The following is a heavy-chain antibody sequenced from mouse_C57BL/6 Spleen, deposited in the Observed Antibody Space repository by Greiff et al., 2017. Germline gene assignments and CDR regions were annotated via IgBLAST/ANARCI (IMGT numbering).Heavy chain of an antibody. CDR1: GFTFSDYY. D-gene: IGHD1-1*01. CDR3: ARGRGSSYPYYFDY. J-gene: IGHJ2*01. Sequence: EVMLVESEGGLVQPGSSMKLSCTASGFTFSDYYMAWVRQVPEKGLEWVANINYDGSSTYYLDSLKSRFIISRDNAKNILYLQMSSLKSEDTATYYCARGRGSSYPYYFDYWGQGTTLTVSS. CDR2: INYDGSST. V-gene: IGHV5-16*01.